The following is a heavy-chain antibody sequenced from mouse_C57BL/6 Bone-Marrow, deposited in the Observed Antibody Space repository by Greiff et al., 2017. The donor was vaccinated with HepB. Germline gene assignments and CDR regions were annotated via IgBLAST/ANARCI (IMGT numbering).Heavy chain of an antibody. D-gene: IGHD1-1*01. CDR1: GYTFTSYW. J-gene: IGHJ4*01. Sequence: QVQLQQPGAELVKPGASVKMSCKASGYTFTSYWITWVKQRPGQGLEWIGDIYPGSGSTNYNEKFKSKATLTVDTSSSTAYMQLSSLTSEDSAVYYCARLYYYSSSPIVTTVNRDAMDYWGQGTSVTVSS. CDR3: ARLYYYSSSPIVTTVNRDAMDY. V-gene: IGHV1-55*01. CDR2: IYPGSGST.